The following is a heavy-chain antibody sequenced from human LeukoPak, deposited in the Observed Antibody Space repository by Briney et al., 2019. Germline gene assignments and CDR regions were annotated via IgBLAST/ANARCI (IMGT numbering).Heavy chain of an antibody. CDR2: IYSGGST. Sequence: GGSLRLSCAASGFTVSSNYMSWVRQAPGKGLEWVSVIYSGGSTYYADSVKGRFTISRDNSKNTLYLQMNSLRAEDTAVYYCARTDFDWLDADIWGQGTMVTVSS. V-gene: IGHV3-66*01. CDR3: ARTDFDWLDADI. D-gene: IGHD3-9*01. J-gene: IGHJ3*02. CDR1: GFTVSSNY.